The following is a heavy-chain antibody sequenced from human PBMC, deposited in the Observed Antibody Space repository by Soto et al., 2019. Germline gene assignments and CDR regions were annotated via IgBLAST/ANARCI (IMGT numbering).Heavy chain of an antibody. D-gene: IGHD3-9*01. CDR3: ARGPRYYYYGMGV. Sequence: EVQLVESGGGLVQPGRSLRLSCAASGFTVSSNYMSWVRQPPGRGLEWVAVIFSGGGTEYADSVKDRSTISRDKSKNTLWLQMNSLRVEDTAVYYCARGPRYYYYGMGVWGQGTTVTVSS. CDR2: IFSGGGT. CDR1: GFTVSSNY. V-gene: IGHV3-66*01. J-gene: IGHJ6*02.